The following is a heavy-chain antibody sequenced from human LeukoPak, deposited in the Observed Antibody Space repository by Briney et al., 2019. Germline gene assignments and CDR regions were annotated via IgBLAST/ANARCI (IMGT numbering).Heavy chain of an antibody. Sequence: ASVKVSCKASGGTFSSYAISWVRQAPGQGLEWMGGIIPIFGTANYAQKFQGRVTMTTDTSTSTAYMDLRSLRSDDTAVYYCARERSGWFFSNWGQGTLVTVSS. CDR1: GGTFSSYA. CDR2: IIPIFGTA. D-gene: IGHD6-19*01. CDR3: ARERSGWFFSN. J-gene: IGHJ4*02. V-gene: IGHV1-69*05.